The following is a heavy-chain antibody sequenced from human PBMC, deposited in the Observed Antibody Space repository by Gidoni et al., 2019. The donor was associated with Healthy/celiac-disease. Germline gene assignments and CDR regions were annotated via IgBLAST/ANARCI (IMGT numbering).Heavy chain of an antibody. J-gene: IGHJ3*02. CDR3: ARDRVGVVTPGGAFDI. CDR2: INPNSGGT. Sequence: QVQLVQSGAEVKKPGASVKVSCQASGYTFTGYYMHWVRQAPGQGLEWMGWINPNSGGTNYAQKFQGRVTMTRDTSISTAYMELSRLRSDDTAVYYCARDRVGVVTPGGAFDIWGQGTMVTVSS. CDR1: GYTFTGYY. D-gene: IGHD3-22*01. V-gene: IGHV1-2*02.